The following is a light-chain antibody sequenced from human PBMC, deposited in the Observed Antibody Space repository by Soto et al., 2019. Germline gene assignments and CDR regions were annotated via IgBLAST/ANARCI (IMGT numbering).Light chain of an antibody. CDR1: SSDVGGYNY. CDR2: EVS. Sequence: QSALTEPPSASGSPGQSVTISCTGTSSDVGGYNYVSWYQQHPGNAPKLMIYEVSKRPSGVRHRFSGSKSGNTASLTGSGLQAEDEADYYCSSYAGSNLWVFGGGTKLTVL. J-gene: IGLJ3*02. V-gene: IGLV2-8*01. CDR3: SSYAGSNLWV.